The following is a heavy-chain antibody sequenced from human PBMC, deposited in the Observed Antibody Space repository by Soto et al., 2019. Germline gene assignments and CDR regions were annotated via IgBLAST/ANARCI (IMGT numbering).Heavy chain of an antibody. D-gene: IGHD3-10*01. CDR2: LSYDGGNE. Sequence: PGGSLRLSCTASGFTFSTYTMHWVRQAPGKGLEWVALLSYDGGNEYYADSVKGRFTISRDNSKATLYLQMNSLRVEDTAVYYCARDFYYGSGSYPGYWGHGTLVTVS. V-gene: IGHV3-30-3*01. J-gene: IGHJ4*01. CDR3: ARDFYYGSGSYPGY. CDR1: GFTFSTYT.